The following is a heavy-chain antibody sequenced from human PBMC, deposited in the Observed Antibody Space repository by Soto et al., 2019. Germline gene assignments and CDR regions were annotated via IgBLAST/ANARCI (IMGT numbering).Heavy chain of an antibody. J-gene: IGHJ6*02. V-gene: IGHV4-59*01. D-gene: IGHD6-13*01. CDR3: ARERRDSSWFGPGEAWHGMDV. CDR2: IYYSGST. Sequence: SETLSLTCTVSGGSISSYYWSWIRQPPGKGLEWIGYIYYSGSTNYNPSLKSRVTISVDTSKNQFSLKLSSVTAADTAVYYCARERRDSSWFGPGEAWHGMDVWGQGTTVTVSS. CDR1: GGSISSYY.